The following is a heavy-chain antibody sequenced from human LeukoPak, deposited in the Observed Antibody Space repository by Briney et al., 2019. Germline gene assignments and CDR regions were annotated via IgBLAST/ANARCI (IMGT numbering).Heavy chain of an antibody. J-gene: IGHJ3*02. CDR1: GYSISSGYY. D-gene: IGHD3-3*01. CDR3: ARHRDNDFWSGYPDAFDI. V-gene: IGHV4-38-2*01. CDR2: IYHSGST. Sequence: SETLSLTCAVSGYSISSGYYWGWIRQPPGKGLEWIGSIYHSGSTYYNPSLKSRATISVDTSKNQFSLKLSSVTAADTAVYYCARHRDNDFWSGYPDAFDIWGQGTMVTVSS.